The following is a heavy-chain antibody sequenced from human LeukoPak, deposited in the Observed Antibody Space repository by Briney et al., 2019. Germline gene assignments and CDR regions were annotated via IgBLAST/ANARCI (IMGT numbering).Heavy chain of an antibody. Sequence: SETLSLTCTVSGGSISSSSYSWGWIRQPPGKGLEWIGSIYYSGSTYYNPSLKSRVTISVDTSKNQFSLKLSSVTAADTAVYYCAGLSSSWYQLNWFDPWGQGTLVTVSS. CDR3: AGLSSSWYQLNWFDP. V-gene: IGHV4-39*01. CDR2: IYYSGST. J-gene: IGHJ5*02. CDR1: GGSISSSSYS. D-gene: IGHD6-13*01.